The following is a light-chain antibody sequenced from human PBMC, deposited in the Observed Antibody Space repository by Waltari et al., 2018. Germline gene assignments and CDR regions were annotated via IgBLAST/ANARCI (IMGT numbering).Light chain of an antibody. V-gene: IGKV3-15*01. J-gene: IGKJ4*01. CDR1: QSVSSN. CDR3: QQYNNWPPLT. Sequence: EIVRPQPPATLTVRPGERATLSCRASQSVSSNLAWYQQKPGQAPRLLIYGAATRATGIPARFSGSGSGTEFTLTISSMQSEDFAVYYCQQYNNWPPLTFGGGTKVEIK. CDR2: GAA.